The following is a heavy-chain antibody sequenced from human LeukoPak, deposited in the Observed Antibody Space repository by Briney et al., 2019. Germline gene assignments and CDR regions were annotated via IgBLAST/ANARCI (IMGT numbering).Heavy chain of an antibody. D-gene: IGHD3-10*01. V-gene: IGHV3-15*01. CDR1: GFTLSNAW. CDR3: TAEVLWFGESNFDY. Sequence: GGSLRLSCAASGFTLSNAWMSWVRQAPGKGLEWVGRIKSKIDGGTTDYAAPVKGRFTISRDDSKNTLYLQMNSLKTEDTAVYYCTAEVLWFGESNFDYWGQGTLVTVSS. J-gene: IGHJ4*02. CDR2: IKSKIDGGTT.